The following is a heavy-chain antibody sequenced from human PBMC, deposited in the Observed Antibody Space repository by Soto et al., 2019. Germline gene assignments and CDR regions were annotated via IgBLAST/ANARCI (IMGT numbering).Heavy chain of an antibody. CDR3: ARGWAALDY. V-gene: IGHV3-7*01. J-gene: IGHJ4*02. CDR2: MKEDGGEI. Sequence: PGGSLRLSCTASGFSFDNYWMTWVRQAPGKGLEWVAYMKEDGGEIYYLDSVNGRFTISRDNAKNSLYLQMNSLRAEDTAVYFCARGWAALDYWGQGSLVTVSS. CDR1: GFSFDNYW. D-gene: IGHD2-15*01.